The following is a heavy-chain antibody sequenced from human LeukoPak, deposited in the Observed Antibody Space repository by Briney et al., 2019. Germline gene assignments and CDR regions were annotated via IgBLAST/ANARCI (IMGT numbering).Heavy chain of an antibody. D-gene: IGHD6-6*01. CDR2: IYYSGST. Sequence: SETLSLTCTVSGGSISSSSYYWGWIRQPPGKGLEWIGSIYYSGSTYYNPSLKSRVTISVDTSKNQFSLKLSSVTAADTAVYYCARAIAARWAFDIWGQGTMVTVS. CDR3: ARAIAARWAFDI. V-gene: IGHV4-39*07. CDR1: GGSISSSSYY. J-gene: IGHJ3*02.